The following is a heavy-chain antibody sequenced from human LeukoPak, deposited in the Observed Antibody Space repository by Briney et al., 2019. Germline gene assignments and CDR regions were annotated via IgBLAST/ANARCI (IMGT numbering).Heavy chain of an antibody. CDR2: IGTAGDT. CDR3: ARDRVELLPGYYYGMDV. CDR1: GFTFSSYD. Sequence: GGSLRLSCAASGFTFSSYDMHWVRQATGKGLEWVSAIGTAGDTYYPGSVKGRFTISRENAKNSLYLQMNSLRAEDTAVYYCARDRVELLPGYYYGMDVWGQGTTVTVSS. D-gene: IGHD1-7*01. J-gene: IGHJ6*02. V-gene: IGHV3-13*01.